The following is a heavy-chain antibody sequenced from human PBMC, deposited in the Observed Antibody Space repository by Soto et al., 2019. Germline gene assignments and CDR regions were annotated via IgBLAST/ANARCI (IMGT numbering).Heavy chain of an antibody. CDR3: ARAATTTDSYGMDV. CDR1: GFTVSSNY. V-gene: IGHV3-53*01. CDR2: IYSGGST. J-gene: IGHJ6*02. D-gene: IGHD1-1*01. Sequence: PGGSLRLSCAASGFTVSSNYMSWVRQAPGKGLEWVSVIYSGGSTYYADSVRGRFTISRDNSKNTLYLQINSLRAEDTAVYYCARAATTTDSYGMDVWGQGTTVTVSS.